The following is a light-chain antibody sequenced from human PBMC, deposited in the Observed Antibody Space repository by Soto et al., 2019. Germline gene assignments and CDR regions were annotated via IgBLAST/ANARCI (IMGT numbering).Light chain of an antibody. J-gene: IGKJ1*01. CDR2: GAS. V-gene: IGKV3-20*01. CDR1: QSVSSSS. Sequence: EIVLTQSPGTLSLSPGERATLSCRASQSVSSSSLAWYQQKPGQAPRLLIYGASRRATGIPDRFSGSGSGTDFTLTISRLEPEDFAVFYCQHYGSSRWTFGQGTKVDIK. CDR3: QHYGSSRWT.